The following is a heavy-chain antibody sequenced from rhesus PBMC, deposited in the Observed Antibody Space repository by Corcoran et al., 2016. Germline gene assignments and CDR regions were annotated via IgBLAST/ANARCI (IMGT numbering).Heavy chain of an antibody. CDR1: GGSISSSY. CDR3: ASGIAGKYDY. Sequence: QLQLQESGPGLVKPSETLSVTCAVSGGSISSSYWSWIRQAPGKGLEWIGYIYGSGSSTNYNPPLTSRVTLSVDTSKNQLSLKLSSVTAADTAVYYCASGIAGKYDYWGQGVLVTVSS. CDR2: IYGSGSST. V-gene: IGHV4-169*02. D-gene: IGHD1-1-1*01. J-gene: IGHJ4*01.